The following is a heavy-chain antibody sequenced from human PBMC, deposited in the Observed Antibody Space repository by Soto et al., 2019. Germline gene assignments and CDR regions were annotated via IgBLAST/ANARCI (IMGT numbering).Heavy chain of an antibody. CDR2: ISVYNGNT. V-gene: IGHV1-18*01. CDR1: GYAFTSYG. Sequence: QVQLVQSGAEVKKPGASVKVSCKASGYAFTSYGISWVRQAPGQGLEWMGWISVYNGNTNYAQKLQGRVTMTTDTSLSTADMEMRSLRSDDTAVYYCARDMGGYPRDWFDPWGQGTLVTVSS. CDR3: ARDMGGYPRDWFDP. J-gene: IGHJ5*02. D-gene: IGHD3-16*01.